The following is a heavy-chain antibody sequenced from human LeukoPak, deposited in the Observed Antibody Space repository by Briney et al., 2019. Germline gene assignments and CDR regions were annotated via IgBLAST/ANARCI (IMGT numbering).Heavy chain of an antibody. J-gene: IGHJ3*02. CDR1: GYTFTGYY. V-gene: IGHV1-2*02. CDR3: ARVRGYSGYDSSAFDI. Sequence: RASVKVSCKASGYTFTGYYMHWVRQAPGQGLEWMGWINPNSGGTNYAQKFQGRVTMTRDTSISTAYMELSRLRSDDTAVYYCARVRGYSGYDSSAFDIWGQGTMVTVSS. D-gene: IGHD5-12*01. CDR2: INPNSGGT.